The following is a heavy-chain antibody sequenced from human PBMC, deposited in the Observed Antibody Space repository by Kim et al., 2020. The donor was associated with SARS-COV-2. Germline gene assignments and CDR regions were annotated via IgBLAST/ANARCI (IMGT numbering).Heavy chain of an antibody. CDR2: ISYDGSNK. V-gene: IGHV3-33*05. J-gene: IGHJ6*02. CDR3: ARDRLWFGESQYYYGMDV. D-gene: IGHD3-10*01. Sequence: GGSLRLSCAASGFTFSSYGMPWVRQAPGKGLEWVAVISYDGSNKYYADSVKGRFTISRDNSKNTLYLQMNSLRAEDTAVYYCARDRLWFGESQYYYGMDVWGQGTTVTVSS. CDR1: GFTFSSYG.